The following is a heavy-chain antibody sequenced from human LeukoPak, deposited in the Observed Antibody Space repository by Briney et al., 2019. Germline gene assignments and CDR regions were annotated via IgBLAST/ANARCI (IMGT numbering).Heavy chain of an antibody. CDR1: GGSISSSSYY. CDR2: IYYSGST. J-gene: IGHJ4*02. CDR3: ARERGGYYYGSGSYPHYFDY. V-gene: IGHV4-39*07. D-gene: IGHD3-10*01. Sequence: PSETLSLTCTVSGGSISSSSYYWGWIRQPPGKGLEWIGSIYYSGSTYYNPSLKSRVTISVDTSKNQFSLKLSSVTAADTAVYYCARERGGYYYGSGSYPHYFDYWGQGTLVTVSS.